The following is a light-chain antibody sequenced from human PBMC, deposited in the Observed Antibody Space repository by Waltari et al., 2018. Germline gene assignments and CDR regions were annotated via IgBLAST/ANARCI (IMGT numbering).Light chain of an antibody. Sequence: QSALTQPRSVSGSPGQSVNIPCTGTTRAVGGYKYVSWYQLHPGKAPKLMIYDVTKRPSGVSDRFSGSKSGNTASLTISGLQTDDEADYYCCSYAGFSWVFGGGTELTVL. CDR2: DVT. V-gene: IGLV2-11*01. CDR1: TRAVGGYKY. CDR3: CSYAGFSWV. J-gene: IGLJ3*02.